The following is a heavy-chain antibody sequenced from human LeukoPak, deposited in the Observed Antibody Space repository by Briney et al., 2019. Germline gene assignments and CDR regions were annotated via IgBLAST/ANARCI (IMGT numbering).Heavy chain of an antibody. CDR3: VRGPYGASISKWFDP. V-gene: IGHV4-59*01. CDR1: RGSISGYS. Sequence: PSQTLSLTCTVSRGSISGYSWSWIRQSPGGGLEWIGYIYYSGDTAYNPSLRSRVTLSVDTSKNQFSLQLRSVTTADTAVYYCVRGPYGASISKWFDPWGQGTQVIVSP. CDR2: IYYSGDT. J-gene: IGHJ5*02. D-gene: IGHD4/OR15-4a*01.